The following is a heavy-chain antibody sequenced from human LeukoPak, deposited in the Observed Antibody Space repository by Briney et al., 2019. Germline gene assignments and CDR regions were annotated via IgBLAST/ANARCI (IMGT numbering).Heavy chain of an antibody. V-gene: IGHV4-38-2*01. Sequence: PSETLSLTCAVSGYSISSGYYWDWIRQPPGKGLEWIGSIYHSGSTYYNVSLKSRVTISVDTSKNQFSLKLNSVTAEDTAVYYCARQIRGDGLRGYFDYWGQGTLVTVSS. CDR2: IYHSGST. D-gene: IGHD6-25*01. J-gene: IGHJ4*02. CDR1: GYSISSGYY. CDR3: ARQIRGDGLRGYFDY.